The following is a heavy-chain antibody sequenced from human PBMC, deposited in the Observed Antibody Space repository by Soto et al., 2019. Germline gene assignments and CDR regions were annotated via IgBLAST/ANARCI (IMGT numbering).Heavy chain of an antibody. D-gene: IGHD5-12*01. J-gene: IGHJ4*02. CDR1: GFTFSSYA. V-gene: IGHV3-64D*06. Sequence: LRLSCSASGFTFSSYAMHWVRQAPGKRLEYVSGVRGNGDPPFYADSVKGRFTISRDNSKNTLYLQMSSLSADDTAVYYCVKSRGGNNSDFFDWGQGALVTVYS. CDR2: VRGNGDPP. CDR3: VKSRGGNNSDFFD.